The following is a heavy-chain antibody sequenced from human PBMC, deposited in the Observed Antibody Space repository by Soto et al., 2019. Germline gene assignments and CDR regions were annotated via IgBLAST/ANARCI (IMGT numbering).Heavy chain of an antibody. CDR1: GFTFSSYG. CDR3: AKALQESYGMDV. Sequence: QVQLVESGGGVVQPGRSLRLSCAASGFTFSSYGMHWVRQAPGKGLEWVAVISYDGSNKYYADSVKGRFTISRDNSKNTLYLQMNSLRAEDTAVYYCAKALQESYGMDVWGQGTTVTVSS. D-gene: IGHD2-15*01. J-gene: IGHJ6*02. CDR2: ISYDGSNK. V-gene: IGHV3-30*18.